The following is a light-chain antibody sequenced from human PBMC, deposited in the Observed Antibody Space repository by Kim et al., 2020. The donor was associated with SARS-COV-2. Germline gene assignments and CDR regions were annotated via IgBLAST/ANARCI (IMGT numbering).Light chain of an antibody. CDR1: SSDVGGYNF. CDR2: AVT. J-gene: IGLJ3*02. CDR3: CSYAVTGVV. Sequence: QSALTQPRSVSGSPGQSVTISCTGTSSDVGGYNFVSWYQQHPGKAPKLMIYAVTERPSGVPARFSGSKSGNTASLTISGLLAEDEADYYCCSYAVTGVVFGGGTQLTVL. V-gene: IGLV2-11*01.